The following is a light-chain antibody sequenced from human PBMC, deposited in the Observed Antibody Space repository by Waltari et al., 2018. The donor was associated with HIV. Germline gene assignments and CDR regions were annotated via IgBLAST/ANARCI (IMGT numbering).Light chain of an antibody. CDR2: DVT. Sequence: QSALTQPASVSGSPGPSITISCTGPSSDVGGYNSVSCYQQHPGNAPKLMIYDVTKRPSGVSNRFSGSKSGNTASLTISGLQAEDEADYYCCSYAGSSTFAVFGGGTKLTVL. CDR1: SSDVGGYNS. J-gene: IGLJ2*01. V-gene: IGLV2-23*02. CDR3: CSYAGSSTFAV.